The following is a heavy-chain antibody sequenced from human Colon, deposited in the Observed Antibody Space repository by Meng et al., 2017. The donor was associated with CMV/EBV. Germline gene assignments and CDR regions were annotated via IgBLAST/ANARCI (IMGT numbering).Heavy chain of an antibody. V-gene: IGHV1-2*02. D-gene: IGHD6-25*01. CDR2: IDPNSGDT. J-gene: IGHJ4*02. CDR3: AREGMSTPSAADS. CDR1: GYTFTNYY. Sequence: KATGYTFTNYYIHGVRQAPGQGLEWMGWIDPNSGDTNFAQTLQGRVTMTRDTSITTAHMELTSLTSDDTALYYCAREGMSTPSAADSWGQGTLVTVSS.